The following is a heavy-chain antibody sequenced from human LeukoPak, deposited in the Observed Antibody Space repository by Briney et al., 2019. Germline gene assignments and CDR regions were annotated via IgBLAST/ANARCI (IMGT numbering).Heavy chain of an antibody. CDR2: FHNSGTS. D-gene: IGHD3-16*01. CDR1: DDSISDYY. CDR3: TRGAGWLIDY. J-gene: IGHJ4*02. V-gene: IGHV4-59*01. Sequence: PSETLSLTCTVSDDSISDYYRGWVRQPPGKGRGWVGYFHNSGTSTYNPSLKSRVTISADTSKNQFSLKLNSLTTADTAVYYCTRGAGWLIDYWGQGILVTVSS.